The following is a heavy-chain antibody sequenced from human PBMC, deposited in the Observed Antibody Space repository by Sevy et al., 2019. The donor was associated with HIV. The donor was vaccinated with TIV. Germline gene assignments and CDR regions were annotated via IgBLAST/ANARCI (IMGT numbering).Heavy chain of an antibody. CDR2: IWFDGSNT. CDR3: ARDLEFYDSGDYGPAFMPDY. Sequence: GGSLRLSCAASGFTFSSYGMHWVRQGPGKGLEWVAGIWFDGSNTYYADSVKGRFTISRDIAKNTLHLQMNSLRAEDTAVYYCARDLEFYDSGDYGPAFMPDYWGQGTLVTVSS. V-gene: IGHV3-33*01. CDR1: GFTFSSYG. J-gene: IGHJ4*02. D-gene: IGHD4-17*01.